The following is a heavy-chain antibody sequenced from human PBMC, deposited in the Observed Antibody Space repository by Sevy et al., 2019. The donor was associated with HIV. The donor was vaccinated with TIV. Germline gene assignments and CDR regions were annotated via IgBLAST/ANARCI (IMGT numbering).Heavy chain of an antibody. CDR1: GFTFSNYA. D-gene: IGHD3-16*01. CDR2: ISGSGGST. V-gene: IGHV3-23*01. CDR3: AKGRVMITFGGVTDFDY. Sequence: GGSLRLSCAASGFTFSNYAMSWVRQAPGKGLEWVSAISGSGGSTYYADSVKGRFTISRDNSKNTLYLQMNSLRAEDTAIYYCAKGRVMITFGGVTDFDYWGQGTLVTVS. J-gene: IGHJ4*02.